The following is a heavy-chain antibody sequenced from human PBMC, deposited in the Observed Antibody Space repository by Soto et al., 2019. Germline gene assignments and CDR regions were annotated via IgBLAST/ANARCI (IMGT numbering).Heavy chain of an antibody. CDR2: FSYSGST. CDR3: ARTPPLGYFDY. Sequence: SETLSLTCTVSGGSISDYYWSWIRQPPGKGLEWIGYFSYSGSTNNSPSLKSRATISGDTSKNQFSLNLSSVAAADTAVYYCARTPPLGYFDYWGQGTLVTVSS. J-gene: IGHJ4*02. CDR1: GGSISDYY. V-gene: IGHV4-59*08.